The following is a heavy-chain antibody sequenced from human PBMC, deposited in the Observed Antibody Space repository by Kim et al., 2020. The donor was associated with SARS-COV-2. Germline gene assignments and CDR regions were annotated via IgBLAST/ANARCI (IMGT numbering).Heavy chain of an antibody. CDR2: IKQDGSEK. Sequence: GGSLRLSCAASGFTFSNYWMSWVRQAPGKGLEWVANIKQDGSEKFYVDSVKGRFSISRDSAKNSLYLQMSSLRAEDTAVYYCARGLVVGAPWGQGTLVTVSS. D-gene: IGHD2-2*01. J-gene: IGHJ5*02. CDR3: ARGLVVGAP. CDR1: GFTFSNYW. V-gene: IGHV3-7*03.